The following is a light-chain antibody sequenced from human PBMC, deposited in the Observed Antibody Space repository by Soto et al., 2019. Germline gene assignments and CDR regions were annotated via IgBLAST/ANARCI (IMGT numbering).Light chain of an antibody. Sequence: DIQMTQSPSTLSASVVDIVTITCRASQSVSHWLAWYQQKPGKAPKALIYDASTLETGVPSRFSGSGSGTDFTLTISSLQPDDFATYYCQQYNSYQYTFGQGTK. CDR1: QSVSHW. V-gene: IGKV1-5*01. CDR2: DAS. CDR3: QQYNSYQYT. J-gene: IGKJ2*01.